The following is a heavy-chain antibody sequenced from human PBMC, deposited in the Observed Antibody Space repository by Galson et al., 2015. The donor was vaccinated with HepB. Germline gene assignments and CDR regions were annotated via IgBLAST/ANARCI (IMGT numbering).Heavy chain of an antibody. V-gene: IGHV3-23*01. J-gene: IGHJ4*02. CDR1: GFTLSSYA. CDR2: NSGSDDRT. D-gene: IGHD6-6*01. Sequence: SLRLSCAVSGFTLSSYAMGWVRQAPGKGPEWVSGNSGSDDRTFYADSVKGRFTISRDTSKNTLYLQMSSLRAEDTAVYYCARVMSPFSIDLVFDYWGQGTLVTVSS. CDR3: ARVMSPFSIDLVFDY.